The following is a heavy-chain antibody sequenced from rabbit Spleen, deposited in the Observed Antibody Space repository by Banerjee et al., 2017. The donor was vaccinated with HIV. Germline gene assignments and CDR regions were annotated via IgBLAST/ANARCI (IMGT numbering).Heavy chain of an antibody. D-gene: IGHD6-1*01. CDR3: ARRDGVYGYAFDP. CDR1: GFDFSSYYY. Sequence: QSLEESGGDLVKPGGILTLTCTASGFDFSSYYYMCWVRQAPGKGLEWIGCIYTSSGDTWYARGAKGRFTISKASSTPVTLQMTSLTATDTATYFCARRDGVYGYAFDPWGPGTLVTVS. J-gene: IGHJ2*01. V-gene: IGHV1S40*01. CDR2: IYTSSGDT.